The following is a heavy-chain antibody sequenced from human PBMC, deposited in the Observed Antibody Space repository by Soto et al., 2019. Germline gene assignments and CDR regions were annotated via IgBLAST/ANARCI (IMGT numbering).Heavy chain of an antibody. Sequence: GGSLRLSCAASGFTFSSYAMHWVRQAPGKGLEWVAVISYDGSNKYYADSVKGRFTISRDNSKNTLYLQMNSLRAEDTAVYYCARESYVSGSYSTYKPVGFDYWGQGTLVTVSS. CDR3: ARESYVSGSYSTYKPVGFDY. V-gene: IGHV3-30-3*01. CDR1: GFTFSSYA. CDR2: ISYDGSNK. D-gene: IGHD3-10*01. J-gene: IGHJ4*02.